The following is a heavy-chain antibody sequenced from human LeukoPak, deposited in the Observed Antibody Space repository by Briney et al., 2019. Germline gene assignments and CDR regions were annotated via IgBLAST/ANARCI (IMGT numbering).Heavy chain of an antibody. CDR3: ARSLVGLTPHAGVFRI. J-gene: IGHJ3*02. V-gene: IGHV4-59*01. Sequence: KPSETLSLTCIVSGVSFSSSYWSWIRQPPGKGLEWIAYINSNGNTNSNPSLKSRVTIAVDTSQSQFSLKLSSVTAADTAVYYCARSLVGLTPHAGVFRIWGQGTKVIVSS. D-gene: IGHD1-26*01. CDR1: GVSFSSSY. CDR2: INSNGNT.